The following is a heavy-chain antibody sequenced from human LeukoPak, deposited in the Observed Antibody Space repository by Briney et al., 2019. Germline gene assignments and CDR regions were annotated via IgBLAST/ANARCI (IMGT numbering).Heavy chain of an antibody. D-gene: IGHD6-13*01. CDR1: GGTFSSYE. CDR3: ARAVGGNSWYRVIPQDPESWFDP. Sequence: ASVKVSCKASGGTFSSYEISWVRQAPGQGLEWMGWISAYNGNTNYAQKLQGRVTMTTDTSTSTAYMELRSLRSDDTAVYYCARAVGGNSWYRVIPQDPESWFDPWGQGTLVTVSS. V-gene: IGHV1-18*01. J-gene: IGHJ5*02. CDR2: ISAYNGNT.